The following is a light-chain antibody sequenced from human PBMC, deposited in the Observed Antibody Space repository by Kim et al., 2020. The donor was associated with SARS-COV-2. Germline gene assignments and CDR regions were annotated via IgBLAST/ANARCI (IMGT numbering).Light chain of an antibody. J-gene: IGLJ1*01. Sequence: LAPEQTASITCAGDKLGDKYACWYQQKPGQAPVLVIYQDSKRPSGIPERFSGSNSGNTATLTISGTQAMDEADYYCQAWDSSTYVFGTGTKVTVL. V-gene: IGLV3-1*01. CDR2: QDS. CDR3: QAWDSSTYV. CDR1: KLGDKY.